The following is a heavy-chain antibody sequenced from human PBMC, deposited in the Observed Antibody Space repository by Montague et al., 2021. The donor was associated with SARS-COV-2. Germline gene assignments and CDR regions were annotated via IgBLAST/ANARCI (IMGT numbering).Heavy chain of an antibody. Sequence: SETLSLTCDVSGYSISSDIWWGWVRQTPEKGLQLIGGIYHNGGTNYNPSLRHRVTISVDKSKNQFSLKVMSVTAADTAVYYCVGRGLIVGRGDPEDFEEWGQGTLVSVS. CDR2: IYHNGGT. D-gene: IGHD3-10*01. V-gene: IGHV4-4*02. J-gene: IGHJ4*01. CDR1: GYSISSDIW. CDR3: VGRGLIVGRGDPEDFEE.